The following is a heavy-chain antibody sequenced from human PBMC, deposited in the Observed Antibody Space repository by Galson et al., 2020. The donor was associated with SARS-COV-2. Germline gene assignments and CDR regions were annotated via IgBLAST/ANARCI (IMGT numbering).Heavy chain of an antibody. CDR2: NYYSGST. CDR1: GDSVTSGGYY. D-gene: IGHD2-21*02. CDR3: ARSVWGGDCMVHLDY. Sequence: ASETLSLTCNVSGDSVTSGGYYWHWIRQHPGQGLEWIGYNYYSGSTSYNPSLTSRVTISANRSKNQCSLKLNSVTAADTAVYYCARSVWGGDCMVHLDYWGQGTLVTVSS. J-gene: IGHJ4*02. V-gene: IGHV4-31*03.